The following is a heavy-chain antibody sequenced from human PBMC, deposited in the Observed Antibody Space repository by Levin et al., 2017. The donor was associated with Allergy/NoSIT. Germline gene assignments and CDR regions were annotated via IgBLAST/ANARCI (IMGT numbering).Heavy chain of an antibody. CDR3: ARDLYNDDSVFGY. V-gene: IGHV1-2*02. D-gene: IGHD3-22*01. CDR2: INPHSGDT. Sequence: GESLRISCKASRYIFSDYFIHWVRQAPGQGLEWMGWINPHSGDTKYAQEFQGRVTMTRDTSISTAYMELTRLTSDDTAVYYCARDLYNDDSVFGYWGQGTLVNVFS. J-gene: IGHJ4*02. CDR1: RYIFSDYF.